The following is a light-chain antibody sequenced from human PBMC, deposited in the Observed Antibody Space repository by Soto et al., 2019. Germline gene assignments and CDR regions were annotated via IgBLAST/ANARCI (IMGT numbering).Light chain of an antibody. Sequence: DIVMTQSPDSLAVSLGERATINCKSSQSVFYSSNNKNSLAWYQQKPGQPPKLLIYWASTRDSGVPDRFSGSGSGTDFTLTISSLQAEDVAVYSCQQYYTVPVTFGPGTKVDIK. CDR2: WAS. CDR1: QSVFYSSNNKNS. V-gene: IGKV4-1*01. CDR3: QQYYTVPVT. J-gene: IGKJ3*01.